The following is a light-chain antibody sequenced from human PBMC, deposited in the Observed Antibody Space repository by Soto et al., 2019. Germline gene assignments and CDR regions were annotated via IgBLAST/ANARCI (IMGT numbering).Light chain of an antibody. V-gene: IGLV2-14*01. CDR2: DVS. J-gene: IGLJ3*02. CDR1: SSDVGGFNY. CDR3: SSYASTTRV. Sequence: QSALTQPASVSGSPGQSITISCTGTSSDVGGFNYVSWYQQHPGKAPKLMIYDVSNRPSGVSSRFSGSKSGNTASLTISGLQAEDEADYYCSSYASTTRVFGGGTKLTVL.